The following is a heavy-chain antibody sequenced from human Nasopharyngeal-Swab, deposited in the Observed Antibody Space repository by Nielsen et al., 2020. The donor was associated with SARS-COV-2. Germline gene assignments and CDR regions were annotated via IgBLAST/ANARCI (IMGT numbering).Heavy chain of an antibody. V-gene: IGHV4-38-2*01. Sequence: ETLSLTCAVSGYSMNSGYYCGWIRQPPGKGLEWIGSIYHSGSTYYNPSLKSRVTLSIDTSKNQFSLKLSSVTAADTAVYYCARAVEMAAILDYWGQGTLVTVSS. CDR1: GYSMNSGYY. J-gene: IGHJ4*02. CDR3: ARAVEMAAILDY. D-gene: IGHD5-24*01. CDR2: IYHSGST.